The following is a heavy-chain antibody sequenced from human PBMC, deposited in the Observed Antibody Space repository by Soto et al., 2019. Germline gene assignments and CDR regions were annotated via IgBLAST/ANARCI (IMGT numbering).Heavy chain of an antibody. D-gene: IGHD2-15*01. Sequence: PGGSLRLSCAASGFTFSSYGMHWVRQAPGKGLEWVAVISYDGSNKYYADSVKGRFTISRDNSKNTPYLQMNSLRADDTAVYYCAKALLDCSGGSCYDLTFDYWGQGTLVTVSS. CDR2: ISYDGSNK. CDR3: AKALLDCSGGSCYDLTFDY. J-gene: IGHJ4*02. V-gene: IGHV3-30*18. CDR1: GFTFSSYG.